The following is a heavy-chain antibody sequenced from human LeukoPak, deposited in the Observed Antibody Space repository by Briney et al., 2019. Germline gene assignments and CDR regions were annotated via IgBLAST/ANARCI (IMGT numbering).Heavy chain of an antibody. V-gene: IGHV4-4*09. CDR3: ARLHGGKGQYYFDY. J-gene: IGHJ4*02. CDR2: ISTSGST. CDR1: GGSISSYY. Sequence: SSETLSLTYTVSGGSISSYYWSCIRQPPGKPKHSIGYISTSGSTNSNPSLKSRVTISVDTSKNHFSLTLSSVTAADTAVYYCARLHGGKGQYYFDYWGQGTLVTVSS. D-gene: IGHD4-23*01.